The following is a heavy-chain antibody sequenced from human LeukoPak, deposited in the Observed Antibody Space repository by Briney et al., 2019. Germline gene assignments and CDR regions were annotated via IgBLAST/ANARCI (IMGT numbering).Heavy chain of an antibody. J-gene: IGHJ4*02. CDR2: INPKSGGT. CDR1: GYSFTGHY. V-gene: IGHV1-2*02. CDR3: ARAQDYGDEMDY. D-gene: IGHD4-17*01. Sequence: ASVKVSCKASGYSFTGHYMHWVRQAPGQGLEWMGWINPKSGGTNYAQKFQGRVTMTRDTSISTAYMELSSLRSEDTAVYYCARAQDYGDEMDYWGQGTLVTVSS.